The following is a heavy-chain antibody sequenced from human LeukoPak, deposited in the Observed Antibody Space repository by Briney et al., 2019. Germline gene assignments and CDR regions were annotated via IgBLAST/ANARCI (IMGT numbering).Heavy chain of an antibody. D-gene: IGHD2-2*01. Sequence: GGSLRLSCAASGFTFRNNWMTWVRQAPGKGLEWVASVKKDASEKYYVDSVKGRFTISRDNAKNTLYLQMNSLRAEDTAVYYCAKDSRQYQLLELDYWGQGTLVTVSS. J-gene: IGHJ4*02. CDR2: VKKDASEK. V-gene: IGHV3-7*03. CDR1: GFTFRNNW. CDR3: AKDSRQYQLLELDY.